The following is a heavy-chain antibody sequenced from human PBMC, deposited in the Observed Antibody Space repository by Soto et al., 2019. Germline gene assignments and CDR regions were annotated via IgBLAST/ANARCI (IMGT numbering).Heavy chain of an antibody. CDR2: SSGSGDNT. D-gene: IGHD2-15*01. V-gene: IGHV3-23*01. Sequence: EVQLLESGGGLVQRGGSLRLSCAASGFTFSDYAMSWVRQAPGKGLEWVSGSSGSGDNTYYTDSVKGRFTVSRDKSKNTLYLQMNSPRAEDTAVYFCAKEKNGYCSGNTCYHYFDFWGQGTLVTVSS. J-gene: IGHJ4*02. CDR1: GFTFSDYA. CDR3: AKEKNGYCSGNTCYHYFDF.